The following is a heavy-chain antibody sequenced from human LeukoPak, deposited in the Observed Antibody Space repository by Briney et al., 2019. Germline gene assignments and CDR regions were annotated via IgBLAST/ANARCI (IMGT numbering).Heavy chain of an antibody. Sequence: GASVKVSCKASGYTFTGYYMHWVRQAPGQGLEWMGWINPNSGGTNYAQKFQGRVIMTRDTSISTAYMELSRLRSDDTAVYYCARDQYSSRRGYYYMDVWGKGTTVTVSS. J-gene: IGHJ6*03. CDR1: GYTFTGYY. CDR3: ARDQYSSRRGYYYMDV. CDR2: INPNSGGT. D-gene: IGHD6-13*01. V-gene: IGHV1-2*02.